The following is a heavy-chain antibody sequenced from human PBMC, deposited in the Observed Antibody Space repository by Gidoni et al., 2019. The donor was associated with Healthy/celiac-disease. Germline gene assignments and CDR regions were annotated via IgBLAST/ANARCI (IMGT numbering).Heavy chain of an antibody. J-gene: IGHJ5*02. CDR2: INHSGST. CDR1: GGSFSGYY. D-gene: IGHD2-2*02. CDR3: ARVGVVVPAAIEWEPGRGWVTEKKQTSDNWFDP. V-gene: IGHV4-34*01. Sequence: QVQLQQWGAGLLKPSETLSLTCAVYGGSFSGYYWSWIRQPPGKGLEWIGEINHSGSTNYNPSLKSRVTISVDTSKNQFSLKLSSVTAADTAVYYCARVGVVVPAAIEWEPGRGWVTEKKQTSDNWFDPWGQGTLVTVSS.